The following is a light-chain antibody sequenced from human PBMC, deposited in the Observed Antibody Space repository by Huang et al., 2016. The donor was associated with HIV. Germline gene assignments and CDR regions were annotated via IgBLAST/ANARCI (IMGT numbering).Light chain of an antibody. V-gene: IGKV4-1*01. CDR2: WAS. CDR3: QQHYSSHPT. Sequence: DIVMTQSPDSLAVSLGERAPINCKSSQSLLYNSNTKNYLAWYQQKPGQPPNLLIYWASSRKSGVPDRFSGSGSETDFTLPISSLQAEDVAVYYCQQHYSSHPTFGQGTKLEIK. CDR1: QSLLYNSNTKNY. J-gene: IGKJ2*01.